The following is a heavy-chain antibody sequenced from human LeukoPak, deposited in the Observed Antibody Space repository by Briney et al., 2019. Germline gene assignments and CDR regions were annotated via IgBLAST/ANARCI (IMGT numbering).Heavy chain of an antibody. CDR1: GFTFSSYE. D-gene: IGHD1-7*01. J-gene: IGHJ4*02. CDR3: ARSDNWNSIPFDY. Sequence: GGSLRLYCAASGFTFSSYEMNWVRQAPGKELEWVSYISSSGSTIYYADSVKGRFTISRDNAKNSLYLQMNSLRAEDTAVYYCARSDNWNSIPFDYWGQGTLVTVSS. CDR2: ISSSGSTI. V-gene: IGHV3-48*03.